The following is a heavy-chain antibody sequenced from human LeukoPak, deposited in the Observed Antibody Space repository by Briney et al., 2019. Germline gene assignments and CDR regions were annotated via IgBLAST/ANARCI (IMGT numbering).Heavy chain of an antibody. D-gene: IGHD4-17*01. CDR1: GGSISSNNW. CDR2: IYHSWST. J-gene: IGHJ3*02. Sequence: PSGTLSLTCAVSGGSISSNNWWSWVRQPPGKGLEWIGEIYHSWSTNYNPSLKSRVAMSVDKSKNQFSLKLSSVPAADTAVYSCARVKDYGDYVMAFDIWGQGTMVTVSS. V-gene: IGHV4-4*02. CDR3: ARVKDYGDYVMAFDI.